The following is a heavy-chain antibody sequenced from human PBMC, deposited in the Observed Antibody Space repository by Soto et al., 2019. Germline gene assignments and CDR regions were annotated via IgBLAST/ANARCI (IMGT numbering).Heavy chain of an antibody. Sequence: GGSLRLSCAVSGFTLNSYNMNWVRQAPGKGLEWVSYISSSGGTIYYADSVKGRFTISRDNAKNSLYLLMNSLRVEDTAVYYCARTLYYLNYWGQGTLVTVSS. CDR2: ISSSGGTI. J-gene: IGHJ4*02. D-gene: IGHD3-10*01. V-gene: IGHV3-48*01. CDR1: GFTLNSYN. CDR3: ARTLYYLNY.